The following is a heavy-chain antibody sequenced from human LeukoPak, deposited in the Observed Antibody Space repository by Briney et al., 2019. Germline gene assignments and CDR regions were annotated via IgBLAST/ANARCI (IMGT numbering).Heavy chain of an antibody. V-gene: IGHV3-7*01. D-gene: IGHD2-2*02. CDR1: GFTFSSYG. Sequence: GGSLRLSCAASGFTFSSYGMHWVRQAPGKGLEWVANIKQDGSEKYYVDSVKGRFTISRDNAKNSLYLQMNSLRAEDTAVYYCARDQVYCSSTSCYRGSYYYYYMDVWGKGTTVTVSS. CDR3: ARDQVYCSSTSCYRGSYYYYYMDV. J-gene: IGHJ6*03. CDR2: IKQDGSEK.